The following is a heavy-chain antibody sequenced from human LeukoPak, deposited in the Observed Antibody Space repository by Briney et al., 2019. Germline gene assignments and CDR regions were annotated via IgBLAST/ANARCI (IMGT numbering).Heavy chain of an antibody. Sequence: KPGASVKVSCKASGYTLTSYYLYWGRQAPGQGLEWLGWINLNGGGTLSAQKFQGRVTMTRDASISTAYMELSGLRSDDTAVYYCATRCTNGVCYKAYYMDVWGKGTTVTVS. CDR2: INLNGGGT. J-gene: IGHJ6*03. D-gene: IGHD2-8*01. V-gene: IGHV1-2*02. CDR3: ATRCTNGVCYKAYYMDV. CDR1: GYTLTSYY.